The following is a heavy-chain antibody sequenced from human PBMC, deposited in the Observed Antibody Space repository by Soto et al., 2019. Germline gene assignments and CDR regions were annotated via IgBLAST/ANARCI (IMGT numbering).Heavy chain of an antibody. Sequence: EVQLLESGGGLVQPGGSLRLSCAASGFAFSDYAMNWVRQAPGKGLEWVSSIRGSAGTTYYADSVKGRFTISRDNSKNTLFLQMTSLRAEDTAVYYCAKDRDYFDYWGQGTLVTVSS. CDR2: IRGSAGTT. CDR3: AKDRDYFDY. CDR1: GFAFSDYA. J-gene: IGHJ4*02. V-gene: IGHV3-23*01.